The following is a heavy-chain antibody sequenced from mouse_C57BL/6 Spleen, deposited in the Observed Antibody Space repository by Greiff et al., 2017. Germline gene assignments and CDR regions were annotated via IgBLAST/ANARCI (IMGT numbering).Heavy chain of an antibody. J-gene: IGHJ3*01. Sequence: QVQLQQSGAELVKPGASVKLSCKASGYTFTSYWMHWVKQRPGQGLEWIGMIHPNSGSTNYNEKFKSKATLTVDKSSSTAYMQLSSLTSEDSAVYYCASPSDSSGYVQWGQGTLVTVSA. V-gene: IGHV1-64*01. D-gene: IGHD3-2*02. CDR1: GYTFTSYW. CDR2: IHPNSGST. CDR3: ASPSDSSGYVQ.